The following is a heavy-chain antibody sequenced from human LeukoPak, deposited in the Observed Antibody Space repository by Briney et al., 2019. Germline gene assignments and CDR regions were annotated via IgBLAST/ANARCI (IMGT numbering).Heavy chain of an antibody. V-gene: IGHV1-24*01. CDR2: FDPEDGET. CDR3: ATDIHITIFGVVTY. J-gene: IGHJ4*02. D-gene: IGHD3-3*01. CDR1: GYTLTELS. Sequence: GASVKVSCKVSGYTLTELSMHWVRQAPGKGLEWMGGFDPEDGETIYAQKFQGRVTMTEDTSTETVYMELSSLRSEDTAVYYCATDIHITIFGVVTYWGQGTLVTVSS.